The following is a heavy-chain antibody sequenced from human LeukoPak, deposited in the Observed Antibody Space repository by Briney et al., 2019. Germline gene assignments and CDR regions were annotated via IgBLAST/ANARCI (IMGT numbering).Heavy chain of an antibody. Sequence: GGSLRLSCAASGFTFDDYGMSWVRQVPGKGLEWVSGINWNGGSTGYADSVKGRFTISRDNAKNTLYLQMNSLRAEDTAVYYCAKLAEDIVVVVAATNYFDYWGQGTLVTVSS. CDR3: AKLAEDIVVVVAATNYFDY. J-gene: IGHJ4*02. CDR1: GFTFDDYG. CDR2: INWNGGST. V-gene: IGHV3-20*04. D-gene: IGHD2-15*01.